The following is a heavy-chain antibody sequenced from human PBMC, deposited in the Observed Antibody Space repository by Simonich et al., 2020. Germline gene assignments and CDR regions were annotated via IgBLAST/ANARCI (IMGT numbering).Heavy chain of an antibody. CDR1: GFTFSSYE. Sequence: QPGGSLRLSCAASGFTFSSYEMNWVRQAPGKGLEWVSYISSSGSTIYYADSVKGRFTISRDNAKNSLYLQMNSLRVEDTAVYYCAREKWLRFAFDIWGQGTMVTVSS. CDR2: ISSSGSTI. CDR3: AREKWLRFAFDI. V-gene: IGHV3-48*03. J-gene: IGHJ3*02. D-gene: IGHD5-12*01.